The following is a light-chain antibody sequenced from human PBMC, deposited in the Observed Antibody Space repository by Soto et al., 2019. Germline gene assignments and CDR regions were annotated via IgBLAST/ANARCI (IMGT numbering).Light chain of an antibody. CDR1: KIGRKS. Sequence: SYELTQPPSVSVAPGKTARITCGGTKIGRKSVHWYQQKPGQAPVLVIYYDSDRPSGIPERFSGSNSGNTATLTISRVEAGDEADYYCQVWDSSSDHVIFGGGTQLTVL. CDR2: YDS. CDR3: QVWDSSSDHVI. V-gene: IGLV3-21*04. J-gene: IGLJ2*01.